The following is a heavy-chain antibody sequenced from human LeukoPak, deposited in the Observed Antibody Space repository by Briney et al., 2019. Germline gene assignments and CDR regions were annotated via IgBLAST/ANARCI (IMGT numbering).Heavy chain of an antibody. CDR3: ARDSGYSYGFCFTRPGNYFDY. CDR2: ISYDGSNK. V-gene: IGHV3-30*04. D-gene: IGHD5-18*01. J-gene: IGHJ4*02. Sequence: GGSLRLSCAASGSTFSSYAMHWVRQAPGKGLEWVAVISYDGSNKYYADSVKGRFTISRDNSKNTLYLQMNSLRAEDTAVYYCARDSGYSYGFCFTRPGNYFDYWGQGTLVTVSS. CDR1: GSTFSSYA.